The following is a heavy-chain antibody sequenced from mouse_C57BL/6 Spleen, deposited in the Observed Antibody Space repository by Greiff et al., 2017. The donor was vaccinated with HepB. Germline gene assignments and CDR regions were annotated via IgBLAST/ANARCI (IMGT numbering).Heavy chain of an antibody. Sequence: VQLQQPGAELVKPGASVKLSCKASGYTFTSYWMHWVKQRPGQGLEWIGMIHPNSGSTNYNEKFKSKATLTVDKSSSTAYMQLSSLTSEDSAVYYCARSSYYGNNWYFDVWGTGTTVTVSS. D-gene: IGHD2-10*01. CDR1: GYTFTSYW. V-gene: IGHV1-64*01. CDR2: IHPNSGST. CDR3: ARSSYYGNNWYFDV. J-gene: IGHJ1*03.